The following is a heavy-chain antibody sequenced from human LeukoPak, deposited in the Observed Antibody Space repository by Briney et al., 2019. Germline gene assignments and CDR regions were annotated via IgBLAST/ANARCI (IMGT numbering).Heavy chain of an antibody. CDR1: GYSFTGYW. CDR3: ARPITGGRMTGTVKTDY. J-gene: IGHJ4*02. CDR2: IYPGDSDT. D-gene: IGHD1/OR15-1a*01. Sequence: GESLQISCKGSGYSFTGYWIGWVRQMPGKGLEWMGIIYPGDSDTRYSPSFQGQVTISADKSTSTAYLQWNSLKASDTAMYYCARPITGGRMTGTVKTDYWGQGTLVTVSS. V-gene: IGHV5-51*01.